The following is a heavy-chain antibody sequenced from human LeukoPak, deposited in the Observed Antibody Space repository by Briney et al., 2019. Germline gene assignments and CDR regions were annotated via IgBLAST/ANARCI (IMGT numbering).Heavy chain of an antibody. Sequence: GSLRLSCAASGFTVSSNYMNWVRQAPGKGLEWVSSISSSSSYIYYADSVKGRFTISRDNAKNSLYLQMNSLRAEDTAVYYCASNPGYSSYFDIWGQGTMVTVSS. CDR3: ASNPGYSSYFDI. CDR2: ISSSSSYI. D-gene: IGHD6-19*01. J-gene: IGHJ3*02. CDR1: GFTVSSNY. V-gene: IGHV3-21*01.